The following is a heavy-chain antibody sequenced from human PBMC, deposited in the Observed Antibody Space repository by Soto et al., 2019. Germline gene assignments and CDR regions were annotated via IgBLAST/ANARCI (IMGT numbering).Heavy chain of an antibody. D-gene: IGHD4-17*01. J-gene: IGHJ2*01. CDR1: GGSISSYY. CDR3: ARADYGDYGYFDL. V-gene: IGHV4-59*01. CDR2: IYYSGST. Sequence: LSLTCTVSGGSISSYYWSWIRQPPGKGLEWIGYIYYSGSTNYNPSLKSRVTISVDTSKNQFSLKLSSVTAADTAVYYCARADYGDYGYFDLWGRGTLVTVSS.